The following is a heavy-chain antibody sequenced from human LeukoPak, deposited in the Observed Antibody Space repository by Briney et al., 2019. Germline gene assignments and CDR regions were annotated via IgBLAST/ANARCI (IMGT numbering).Heavy chain of an antibody. CDR1: GFTFSSYG. D-gene: IGHD4-17*01. CDR2: IWYDGSHK. V-gene: IGHV3-33*01. J-gene: IGHJ1*01. Sequence: GSLRLSCAASGFTFSSYGMHWVRQAPGKGLEWVAVIWYDGSHKYYTDSVQGRFTISRDNSKNTLYLQMNSLRAEDTAVYYCARDPGVTTSGNFIHWGQGTLVTAS. CDR3: ARDPGVTTSGNFIH.